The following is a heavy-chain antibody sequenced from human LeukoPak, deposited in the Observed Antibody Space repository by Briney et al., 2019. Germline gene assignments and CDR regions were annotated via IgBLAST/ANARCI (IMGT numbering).Heavy chain of an antibody. D-gene: IGHD1-1*01. Sequence: SQTLSLTCTVSGGSISSGSYYWSWIRQPPGKGLEWIGEINHSGSTNYNPSLKSRVTISVDTSKNQFSLKLSSVTAADTAVYYCARLVVWNDGQSDYWGQGTLVTVSS. CDR1: GGSISSGSYY. V-gene: IGHV4-39*07. CDR3: ARLVVWNDGQSDY. J-gene: IGHJ4*02. CDR2: INHSGST.